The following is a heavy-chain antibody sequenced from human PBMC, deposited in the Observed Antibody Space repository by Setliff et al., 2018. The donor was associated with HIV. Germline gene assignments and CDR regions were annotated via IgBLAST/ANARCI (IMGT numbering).Heavy chain of an antibody. D-gene: IGHD6-6*01. CDR3: ARARDSSLSEYYFDY. CDR1: GYTFSRYG. Sequence: ASVKVSCKTSGYTFSRYGFSWVRQAPGQGLEWMGWISAYNLNTNYAQKFQGRVTMTTDTSASTGYMELRSLRSDDTAVYYCARARDSSLSEYYFDYWGQGTLVTVSS. V-gene: IGHV1-18*01. CDR2: ISAYNLNT. J-gene: IGHJ4*02.